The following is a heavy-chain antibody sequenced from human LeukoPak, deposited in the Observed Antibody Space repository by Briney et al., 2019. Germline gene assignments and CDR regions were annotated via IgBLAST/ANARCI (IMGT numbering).Heavy chain of an antibody. CDR2: IRSKAYGGTT. J-gene: IGHJ4*02. CDR3: TRGWGYSSSWYRD. Sequence: GGSLRLSCTASGFTSGDYAMSWFRQAPGKGLEWVGFIRSKAYGGTTEYAASVKGRFTISRDDCKSIAYLQMNSLKTEDTAVYYCTRGWGYSSSWYRDWGQGTLVTVSS. CDR1: GFTSGDYA. V-gene: IGHV3-49*03. D-gene: IGHD6-13*01.